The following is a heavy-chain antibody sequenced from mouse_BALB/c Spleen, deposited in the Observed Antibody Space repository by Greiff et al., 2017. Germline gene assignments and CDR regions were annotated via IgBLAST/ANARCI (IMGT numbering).Heavy chain of an antibody. CDR2: ISSGGGST. CDR1: GFAFSSYD. D-gene: IGHD3-2*01. Sequence: EVNVVESGGGLVKPGGSLKLSCAASGFAFSSYDMSWVRQTPEKRLEWVAYISSGGGSTYYPDTVKGRFTISRDNAKNTLYLQMSSLKSEDTAMYYCARHDSSGYTDAMDYWGQGTSVTVSS. V-gene: IGHV5-12-1*01. CDR3: ARHDSSGYTDAMDY. J-gene: IGHJ4*01.